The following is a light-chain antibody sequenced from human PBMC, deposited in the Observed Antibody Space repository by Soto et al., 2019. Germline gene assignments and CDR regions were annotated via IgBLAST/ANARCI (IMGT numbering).Light chain of an antibody. J-gene: IGKJ5*01. Sequence: EISMTQFPAILSASPVGVAKLYFISAQDVTTNFACYQLRRGQPPRLLIYDISTRATGVPARFSGSGSGTDFTLTISSLQPEDFATYYCQQANSFPINCGQGTRREN. CDR2: DIS. CDR3: QQANSFPIN. V-gene: IGKV3-15*01. CDR1: QDVTTN.